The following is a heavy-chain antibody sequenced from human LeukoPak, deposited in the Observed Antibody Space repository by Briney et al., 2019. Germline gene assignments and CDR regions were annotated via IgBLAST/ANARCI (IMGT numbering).Heavy chain of an antibody. Sequence: PGGSLRLSCAASGFTFSSYAMHWVRQAPGKGLEWVSSISSSRDYIYYADSVKGRFTISRDNAKNSLYLQMNSLRAEDTAVYYCASSRTLVNWFDPWGQGTLVTVSS. D-gene: IGHD2-8*02. J-gene: IGHJ5*02. CDR3: ASSRTLVNWFDP. V-gene: IGHV3-21*01. CDR1: GFTFSSYA. CDR2: ISSSRDYI.